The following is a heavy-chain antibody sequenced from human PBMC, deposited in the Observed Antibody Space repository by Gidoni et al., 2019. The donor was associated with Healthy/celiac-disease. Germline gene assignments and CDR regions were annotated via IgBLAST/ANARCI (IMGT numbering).Heavy chain of an antibody. D-gene: IGHD6-6*01. CDR3: ARGGIAARLRYNWFDP. CDR2: IDTSGST. CDR1: VGSISSGSYY. J-gene: IGHJ5*02. Sequence: QVQLQESGPGLVKPSQTLSLTCTVSVGSISSGSYYWSGIRQPAGKGLEWIGRIDTSGSTNYNPALKSRVTISVDTSKNQFSLKLSSVTAADTAVYYCARGGIAARLRYNWFDPWGQGTLVTVSS. V-gene: IGHV4-61*02.